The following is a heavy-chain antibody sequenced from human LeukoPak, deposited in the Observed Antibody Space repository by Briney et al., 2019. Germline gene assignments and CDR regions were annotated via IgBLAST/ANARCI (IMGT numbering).Heavy chain of an antibody. CDR3: AKKQRYTGDWCDY. CDR2: ISGSGGST. V-gene: IGHV3-23*01. J-gene: IGHJ4*02. D-gene: IGHD3-16*02. CDR1: GFTFSSYA. Sequence: GGSLRLSCAASGFTFSSYAMSWVRQAPGKGLEWVSGISGSGGSTYYADSVKGRFTISRDNSKNTLYLQMNTLRAEDTAVYYCAKKQRYTGDWCDYWGQGTLVTVSS.